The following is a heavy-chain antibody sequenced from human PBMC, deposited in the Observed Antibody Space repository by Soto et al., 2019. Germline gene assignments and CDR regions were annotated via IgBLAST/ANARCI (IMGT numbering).Heavy chain of an antibody. Sequence: SETLSLTCTVSGASIINNNWWSWVRQPPGKGLEWIGEISHTGTTNYNPSLRSRVTISLDKSKNQFSLNLNSVTAADTAVYYCARDYTSSSRRFDFWGQGTLVTVSS. D-gene: IGHD6-13*01. V-gene: IGHV4-4*02. CDR3: ARDYTSSSRRFDF. CDR1: GASIINNNW. CDR2: ISHTGTT. J-gene: IGHJ4*02.